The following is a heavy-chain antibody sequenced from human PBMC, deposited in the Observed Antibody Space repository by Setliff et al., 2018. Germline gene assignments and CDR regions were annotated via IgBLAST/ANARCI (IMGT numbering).Heavy chain of an antibody. J-gene: IGHJ4*02. V-gene: IGHV2-5*02. CDR1: GFSFSTSGVG. D-gene: IGHD6-19*01. CDR2: IYWDDDK. CDR3: AHSKQHSSGWYWDNLYYFDY. Sequence: SGPTLVNPTQTPTLTCTFSGFSFSTSGVGVGWIRQPPGKALEWLALIYWDDDKRYSPSLKSRLTITKDTSKNQVVLTMTNMDPLDTATYYCAHSKQHSSGWYWDNLYYFDYWGQGMLVTVSS.